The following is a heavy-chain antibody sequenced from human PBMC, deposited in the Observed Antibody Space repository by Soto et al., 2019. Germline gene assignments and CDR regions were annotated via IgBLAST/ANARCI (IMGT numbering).Heavy chain of an antibody. CDR2: IYESGTI. CDR1: GGSIGGAGYS. Sequence: SETLSLTCAVSGGSIGGAGYSWSWIRQPPGGGLDWIGYIYESGTILYNPSLKTRLTISLNWSDKQFSLTLNSVTAADTAVYYCARAQFYSGSGNYHNLMFDPWGQGTQVT. J-gene: IGHJ5*02. D-gene: IGHD3-10*01. V-gene: IGHV4-30-2*01. CDR3: ARAQFYSGSGNYHNLMFDP.